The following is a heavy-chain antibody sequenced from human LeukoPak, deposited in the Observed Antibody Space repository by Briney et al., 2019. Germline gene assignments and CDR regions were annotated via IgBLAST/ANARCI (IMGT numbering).Heavy chain of an antibody. CDR1: GFTFDDYA. V-gene: IGHV3-30*03. CDR3: ARTREQWQVLDY. CDR2: ISHEGSQT. Sequence: GRSLRLSCAASGFTFDDYAMHWVRQAPGKGLEWVAMISHEGSQTYYADSVRGRFTISRDNSKNMVYLQMNSLRAEDTAVYYCARTREQWQVLDYWGQGTLVTVSS. J-gene: IGHJ4*02. D-gene: IGHD6-19*01.